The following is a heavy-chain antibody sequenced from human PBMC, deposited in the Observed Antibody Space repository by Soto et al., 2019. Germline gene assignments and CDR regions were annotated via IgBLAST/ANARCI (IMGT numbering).Heavy chain of an antibody. CDR3: ARDAAVGLFDY. J-gene: IGHJ4*02. D-gene: IGHD1-26*01. V-gene: IGHV1-18*01. Sequence: QVQLVQSGAEVKKPGASVKVSCKASGYTLTSYGITWVRQAPGQGLEWMGWISAYNGNTNYAQKLQGRVTMTTDTSPSTASMELSSLRSDDTAVYYCARDAAVGLFDYWGQGTLCTVSS. CDR2: ISAYNGNT. CDR1: GYTLTSYG.